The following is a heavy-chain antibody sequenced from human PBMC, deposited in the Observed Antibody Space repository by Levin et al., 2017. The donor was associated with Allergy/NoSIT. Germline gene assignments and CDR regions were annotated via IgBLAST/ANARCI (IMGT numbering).Heavy chain of an antibody. CDR2: INHTGGT. V-gene: IGHV4-34*01. D-gene: IGHD3-10*01. CDR3: ARGSWFGDLSYGMDV. J-gene: IGHJ6*02. CDR1: GGSFSGFH. Sequence: PSETLSLTCAVYGGSFSGFHWSWIRQPPGKGLEWIGEINHTGGTNYNPSLKSRVTISVDTSKNQFSLNLSSVAAADTAVYYCARGSWFGDLSYGMDVWGQGTTVTVSS.